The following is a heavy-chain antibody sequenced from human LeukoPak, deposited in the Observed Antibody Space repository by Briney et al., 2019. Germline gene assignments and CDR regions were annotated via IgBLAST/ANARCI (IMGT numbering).Heavy chain of an antibody. CDR1: GFTFSSYE. CDR2: ISSTGSTI. V-gene: IGHV3-48*03. D-gene: IGHD3-10*01. J-gene: IGHJ5*02. Sequence: GGSLRLSCAASGFTFSSYEMNWVRQAPGKGLEWVSYISSTGSTIYYADSVKGRFTISRDNAKNSLYLQMNSLTVEDTAVYYCARELPYYYGSGIGEAWFDPWGQGTLVTVSS. CDR3: ARELPYYYGSGIGEAWFDP.